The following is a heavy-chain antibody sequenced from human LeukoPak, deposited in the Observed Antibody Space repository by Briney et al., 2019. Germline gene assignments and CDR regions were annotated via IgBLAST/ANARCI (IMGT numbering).Heavy chain of an antibody. V-gene: IGHV4-4*07. CDR2: IYTSGNT. CDR3: ARGRWSSGWFGLGDWFDP. D-gene: IGHD6-19*01. Sequence: PSETLSLTCTVSGGSISSYYWSWIRQPAGKGLEWIGRIYTSGNTNYNPSLKSRVTMSVDTSKNQFSLKLNSVTAADTAVYYCARGRWSSGWFGLGDWFDPWGQGTLVTVSS. CDR1: GGSISSYY. J-gene: IGHJ5*02.